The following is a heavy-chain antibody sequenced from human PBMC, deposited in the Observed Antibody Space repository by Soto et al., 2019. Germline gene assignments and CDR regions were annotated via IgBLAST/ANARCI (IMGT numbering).Heavy chain of an antibody. CDR2: IFYSGST. Sequence: PSETLSLTCTVSGVSFSSSSYYWGWIRQPPGKGLEWIGSIFYSGSTYYNPSLKSRVTISVDTSKNQFSLRLSSVSAADTAVYYCAKLRYFYDTSGYYFGDAFDIWGQGTMVTVSS. J-gene: IGHJ3*02. D-gene: IGHD3-22*01. CDR3: AKLRYFYDTSGYYFGDAFDI. CDR1: GVSFSSSSYY. V-gene: IGHV4-39*01.